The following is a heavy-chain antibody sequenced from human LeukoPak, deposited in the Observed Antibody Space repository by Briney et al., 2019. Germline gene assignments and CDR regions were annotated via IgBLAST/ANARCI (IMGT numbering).Heavy chain of an antibody. J-gene: IGHJ6*03. D-gene: IGHD2-15*01. CDR3: ARKSVAATPRDIVYQYYSMDV. CDR2: INTNTGNP. Sequence: ASVKVSCKASGYTFTSYAMNWVRQAPGQGLEWMGWINTNTGNPTYAQGFTGRSVFSLDTSVSTAYLQISSLKAEDTAVYYCARKSVAATPRDIVYQYYSMDVWGKGTTVTVSS. CDR1: GYTFTSYA. V-gene: IGHV7-4-1*02.